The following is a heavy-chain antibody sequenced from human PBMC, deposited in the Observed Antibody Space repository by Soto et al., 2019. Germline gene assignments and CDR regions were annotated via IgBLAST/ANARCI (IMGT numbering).Heavy chain of an antibody. CDR1: GFTFSDYY. CDR2: IGPSSSYT. V-gene: IGHV3-11*06. CDR3: ARVVRLMLYSDY. Sequence: PGGSLRLSCAASGFTFSDYYMSWIRQAPGKGLEWVSYIGPSSSYTNYADSVEGRFTISRDNTKNSLYLQMNSLRAEDTAVYYCARVVRLMLYSDYWGQGTLVTVSS. D-gene: IGHD2-8*01. J-gene: IGHJ4*02.